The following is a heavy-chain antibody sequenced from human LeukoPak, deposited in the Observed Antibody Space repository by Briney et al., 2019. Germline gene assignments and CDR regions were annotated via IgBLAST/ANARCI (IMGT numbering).Heavy chain of an antibody. CDR3: ASPVQGIFPS. V-gene: IGHV4-39*07. J-gene: IGHJ5*02. Sequence: SETLSLTCTVSGGSINSSSFSWGWIRQSPGKGLEWIASIIHSGSPYYNPSLKSRVTMSLDTSKNQFSLNLKSVTAADTAVYYYASPVQGIFPSWGQGTPVTASS. D-gene: IGHD3-10*01. CDR2: IIHSGSP. CDR1: GGSINSSSFS.